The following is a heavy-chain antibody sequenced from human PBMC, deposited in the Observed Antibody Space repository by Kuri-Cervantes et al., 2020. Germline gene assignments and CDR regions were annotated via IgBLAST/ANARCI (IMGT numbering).Heavy chain of an antibody. V-gene: IGHV4-39*07. J-gene: IGHJ6*02. D-gene: IGHD1-26*01. CDR2: IYYSGYRGNT. CDR1: GGSISSRNYY. Sequence: SETLSLTCNVSGGSISSRNYYWGWVRQPPGKGLEWIGSIYYSGYRGNTYYNPSLKNRVTISVDTSTNQFSLKLKSLTPADTAVYYCAREGVVGVYYYYGMDVWGQGTTVTVSS. CDR3: AREGVVGVYYYYGMDV.